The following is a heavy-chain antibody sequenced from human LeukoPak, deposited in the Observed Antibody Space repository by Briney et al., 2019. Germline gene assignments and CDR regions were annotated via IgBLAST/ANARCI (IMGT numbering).Heavy chain of an antibody. CDR1: GFTFSSYG. J-gene: IGHJ4*02. D-gene: IGHD3-10*01. CDR3: AKDLFGSGSYEY. CDR2: LRSGGNDK. V-gene: IGHV3-30*02. Sequence: PGRSLRLSCAASGFTFSSYGMHWVRQAPGKGLEWVAFLRSGGNDKYYAGSVKGRFTISRDNSKNTLFLQMNSLRAEDTAVYYCAKDLFGSGSYEYWGQGTLVTVSS.